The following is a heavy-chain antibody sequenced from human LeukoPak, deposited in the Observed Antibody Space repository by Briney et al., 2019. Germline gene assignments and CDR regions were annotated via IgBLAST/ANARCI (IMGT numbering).Heavy chain of an antibody. D-gene: IGHD5-24*01. CDR2: IKQDGSEK. J-gene: IGHJ6*02. CDR3: ARDRDGWYYYGTDV. V-gene: IGHV3-7*01. Sequence: WGSLRLSCAASGLTFSSYGMDWVRQAPGKGLERVANIKQDGSEKYYVDSVKGRFTISRDNAKNSLYLQMNSLRAEDTAVYYCARDRDGWYYYGTDVWGQGTTVTVSS. CDR1: GLTFSSYG.